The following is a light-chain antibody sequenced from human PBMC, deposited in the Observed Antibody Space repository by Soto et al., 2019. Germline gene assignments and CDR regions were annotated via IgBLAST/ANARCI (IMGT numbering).Light chain of an antibody. Sequence: DIQMTQSPSTLSASIGDRVTVTCRASQNINNWIAWYQQKPGKAPKFLIYDASTLESGVPSRFSGSGFGTEFSLTISSLQPDDFGSYYCQHMRKFGKRTKVDI. CDR1: QNINNW. V-gene: IGKV1-5*01. CDR3: QHMRK. CDR2: DAS. J-gene: IGKJ1*01.